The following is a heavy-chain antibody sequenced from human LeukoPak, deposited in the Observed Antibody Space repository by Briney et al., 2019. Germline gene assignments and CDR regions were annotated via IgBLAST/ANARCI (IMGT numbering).Heavy chain of an antibody. Sequence: PSAALFLNCAVSEMSFSAYYLNWIRQSPGKGLEWIGEINYGGSTKYTPSLEGRGTILIDTSKNQFSLKLTSVTAADTAEYYCARGFPPGSGSRGSHAFDVWGQGTMVTVSS. D-gene: IGHD6-19*01. CDR1: EMSFSAYY. CDR3: ARGFPPGSGSRGSHAFDV. V-gene: IGHV4-34*01. J-gene: IGHJ3*01. CDR2: INYGGST.